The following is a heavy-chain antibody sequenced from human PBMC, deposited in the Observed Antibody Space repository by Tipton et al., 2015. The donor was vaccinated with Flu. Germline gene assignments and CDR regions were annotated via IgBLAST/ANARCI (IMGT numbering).Heavy chain of an antibody. CDR1: GDSISRRSYY. Sequence: TLSLTCTVSGDSISRRSYYWGWIRQPPGKGLEWIGYIYNSGSTYYNPSLKSRVTISIDTSKNQFSLRLYSVTAADTAVYYCARGPPGPSIRAYYFDIWGQGALVTVSS. V-gene: IGHV4-39*07. J-gene: IGHJ4*02. D-gene: IGHD2-21*01. CDR3: ARGPPGPSIRAYYFDI. CDR2: IYNSGST.